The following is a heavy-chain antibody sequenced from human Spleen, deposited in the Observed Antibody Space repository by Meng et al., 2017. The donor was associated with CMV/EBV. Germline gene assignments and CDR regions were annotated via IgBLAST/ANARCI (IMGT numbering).Heavy chain of an antibody. V-gene: IGHV4-39*01. J-gene: IGHJ5*02. Sequence: SETLSLTCAVYGGSFSGYYWGWIRQPPGKGLQWIASIFYNGNMYYNPSLKSRVTMSVDTSKNQFSLRLTSVTAADTAMYYCARHGDPNWFDPWGRGTLVTVSS. CDR3: ARHGDPNWFDP. CDR2: IFYNGNM. D-gene: IGHD3-10*01. CDR1: GGSFSGYY.